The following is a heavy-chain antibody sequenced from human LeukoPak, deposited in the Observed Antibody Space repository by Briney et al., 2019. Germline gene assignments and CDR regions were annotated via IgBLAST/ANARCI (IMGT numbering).Heavy chain of an antibody. CDR2: MNPNSGNT. CDR3: ARGGGNYDILTGYYPFDY. Sequence: ASVKVSCKASGYTFTSYDINWVRQATGQGLEWMGWMNPNSGNTGYAQKFQGRVTMTRNTSISTAYMELSSLRSDDTAVYYCARGGGNYDILTGYYPFDYWGQGTLVTVSS. D-gene: IGHD3-9*01. CDR1: GYTFTSYD. J-gene: IGHJ4*02. V-gene: IGHV1-8*01.